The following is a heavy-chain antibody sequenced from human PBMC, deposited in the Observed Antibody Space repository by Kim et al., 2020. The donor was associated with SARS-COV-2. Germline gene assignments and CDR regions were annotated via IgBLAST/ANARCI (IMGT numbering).Heavy chain of an antibody. V-gene: IGHV3-33*01. J-gene: IGHJ4*02. CDR1: GFTFSSYG. D-gene: IGHD3-16*02. CDR2: IWYDGSNK. CDR3: ARDTYDYVWGSYRFALDY. Sequence: GGSLRLSCAASGFTFSSYGMHWVRQAPGKGLEWVAVIWYDGSNKYYADSVKGRFTISRDNSKNTLYLQMNSLRAEDTAVYYCARDTYDYVWGSYRFALDYWGQGTLVTVSS.